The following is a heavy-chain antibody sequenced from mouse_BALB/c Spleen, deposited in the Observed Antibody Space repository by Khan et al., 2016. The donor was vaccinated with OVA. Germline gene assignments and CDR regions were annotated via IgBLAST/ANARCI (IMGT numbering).Heavy chain of an antibody. CDR2: IHYSGST. Sequence: VQLQESGPDLVKPSQSLSLTCTVTGYSITSGYSWHWIRQFPGNKLEWMGYIHYSGSTNYIPSLKSRLSFTRDTSKNQFFLHLNSVTTEDTATYYCARLDGNYWYFDVWGAGTTVTVSS. V-gene: IGHV3-1*02. CDR3: ARLDGNYWYFDV. D-gene: IGHD2-1*01. J-gene: IGHJ1*01. CDR1: GYSITSGYS.